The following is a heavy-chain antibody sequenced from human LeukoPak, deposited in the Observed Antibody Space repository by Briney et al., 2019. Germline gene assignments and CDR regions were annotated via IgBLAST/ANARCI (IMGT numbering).Heavy chain of an antibody. Sequence: KPSETLSLTCAVYGGSFSGYYWSWIRQPPGKGLEWIGEINHSGNTNYNPSLKSRVTISVDTSKNQFSLKLSSVTAADTAVYYCARWGFGEFGQYYFDYWGQGTLVTVSS. CDR1: GGSFSGYY. J-gene: IGHJ4*02. CDR2: INHSGNT. CDR3: ARWGFGEFGQYYFDY. V-gene: IGHV4-34*01. D-gene: IGHD3-10*01.